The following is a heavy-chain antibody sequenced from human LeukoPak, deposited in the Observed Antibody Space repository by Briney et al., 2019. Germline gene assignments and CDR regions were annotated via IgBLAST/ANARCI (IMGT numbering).Heavy chain of an antibody. CDR1: GYTFTCYY. D-gene: IGHD3/OR15-3a*01. Sequence: ASVKVSFKASGYTFTCYYMHWVRQAPAQGLEWMGWINPNSGGTNYAQKFQGRVTMTRDTSISTAYMELSRLRSDDTAVYYCATFRDWLLGPGDYYYMDVWGKGTTVTVSS. J-gene: IGHJ6*03. CDR2: INPNSGGT. V-gene: IGHV1-2*02. CDR3: ATFRDWLLGPGDYYYMDV.